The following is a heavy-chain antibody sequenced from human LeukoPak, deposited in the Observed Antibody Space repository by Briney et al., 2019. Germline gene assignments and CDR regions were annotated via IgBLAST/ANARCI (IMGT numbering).Heavy chain of an antibody. D-gene: IGHD3-10*01. J-gene: IGHJ3*02. CDR3: ASFLGLWFGEPDAFDI. Sequence: PGGSLRLSCAASGFTFSSYSMNWVRQAPGKGLEWVSYISSSSSTIYYADSVKGRFTISRDNAKNSLYLQMNSLRAEDTAVYYCASFLGLWFGEPDAFDIWGQGTMVTVSS. V-gene: IGHV3-48*04. CDR1: GFTFSSYS. CDR2: ISSSSSTI.